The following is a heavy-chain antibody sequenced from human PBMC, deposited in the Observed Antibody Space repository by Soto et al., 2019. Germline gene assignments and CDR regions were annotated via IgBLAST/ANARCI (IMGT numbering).Heavy chain of an antibody. V-gene: IGHV3-23*01. CDR1: GFILNNYA. Sequence: VQLLESGGDLVQPGGSLRLSCVASGFILNNYAMSWVRQAPGRGLEWVSTIGGTDGGSDGVGWDEDSVKGRFTISRNSSESTLLLHLDNWRAEGSALYYCVKRGSNWGAFDVWGQGTTVVVSS. J-gene: IGHJ3*01. CDR2: IGGTDGGSDGVG. CDR3: VKRGSNWGAFDV. D-gene: IGHD7-27*01.